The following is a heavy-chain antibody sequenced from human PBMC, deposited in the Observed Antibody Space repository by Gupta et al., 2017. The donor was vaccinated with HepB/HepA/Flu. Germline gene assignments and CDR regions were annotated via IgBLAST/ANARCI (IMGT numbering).Heavy chain of an antibody. CDR3: ARAPEAGVPPYYYGMDV. CDR2: ISSSSSYI. D-gene: IGHD6-19*01. V-gene: IGHV3-21*01. J-gene: IGHJ6*02. CDR1: GFTFSSYS. Sequence: EVQLVESGGGLVKPGGSLRLSCAASGFTFSSYSMNWVRQAPGKGLEWVSSISSSSSYIYYADSVKGRFTISRDNAKNSLYLQMNSLRAEDTAVYYCARAPEAGVPPYYYGMDVWGQGTTVTVSS.